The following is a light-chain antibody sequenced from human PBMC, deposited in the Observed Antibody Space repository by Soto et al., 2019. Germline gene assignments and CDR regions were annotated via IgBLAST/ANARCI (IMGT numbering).Light chain of an antibody. V-gene: IGKV3-20*01. CDR2: GAS. CDR3: QQYGSSSLT. J-gene: IGKJ4*01. CDR1: QSVSSSY. Sequence: DIVLTQSPGTLSLSPGERATLSCRASQSVSSSYLAWYQQKPGQAPRLLIYGASSRATGIPDRFSGSGSGTDFTLTISRLEPEDFAVYYCQQYGSSSLTFGGGTKGEIK.